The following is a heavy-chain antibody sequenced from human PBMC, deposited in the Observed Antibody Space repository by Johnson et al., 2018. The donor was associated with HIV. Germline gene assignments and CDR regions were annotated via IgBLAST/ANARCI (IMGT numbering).Heavy chain of an antibody. J-gene: IGHJ3*02. V-gene: IGHV3-30*02. CDR2: IRYDGSNK. D-gene: IGHD6-13*01. CDR1: GFIFTSYG. CDR3: ARVIQAAGTVDDAFDI. Sequence: QVQLVESGGGVVQPGGSLRLSCAASGFIFTSYGMHWVRQAPGKGLEWVTFIRYDGSNKYYAKTVKGRFTISRDNSKNTLYLQMNSLRAEDTAVYYCARVIQAAGTVDDAFDIWGQGTMVTVSS.